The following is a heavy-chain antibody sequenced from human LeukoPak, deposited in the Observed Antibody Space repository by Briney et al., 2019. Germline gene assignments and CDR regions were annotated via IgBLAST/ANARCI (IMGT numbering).Heavy chain of an antibody. CDR3: ARGRDLFDS. V-gene: IGHV3-48*04. CDR1: GFTFNTYS. CDR2: ISSSSGTI. J-gene: IGHJ4*02. Sequence: GGSLRLSCVASGFTFNTYSMNWFRQAPGKGLEWISYISSSSGTIYYADSAKGRFTISRDNAKNSLYLQMNSLRAEDTAVYYCARGRDLFDSWGQGTLVIASS.